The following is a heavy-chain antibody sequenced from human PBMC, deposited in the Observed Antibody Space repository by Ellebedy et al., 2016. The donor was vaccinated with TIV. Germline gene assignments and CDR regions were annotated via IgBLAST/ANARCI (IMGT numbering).Heavy chain of an antibody. D-gene: IGHD3-22*01. CDR2: IFYTGTT. J-gene: IGHJ5*02. CDR3: AREKFYYNSSGYNNWFDP. CDR1: GASISDYY. V-gene: IGHV4-59*01. Sequence: MPSETLSLTCTVSGASISDYYWTWIRQPPGKGLEWIGSIFYTGTTNYNPSLKSRVTISLDTSKNQLSLELSSVTAADTAVYYGAREKFYYNSSGYNNWFDPWGQGILVTVSS.